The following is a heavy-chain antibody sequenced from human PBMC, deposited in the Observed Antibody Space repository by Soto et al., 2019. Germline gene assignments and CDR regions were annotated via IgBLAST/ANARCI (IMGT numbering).Heavy chain of an antibody. Sequence: QVQLQESGPGLVKPSETLSLTCTVSGGSISSYYWSWIRQPPGKGLEWIGYIYYSGSTNYNPSLKSRVTISVDTSKNQFSLKLSSVTAADTAVYYCARVWEWLVPPYYGMDVWGQGTTVTVSS. D-gene: IGHD6-19*01. V-gene: IGHV4-59*01. CDR1: GGSISSYY. CDR3: ARVWEWLVPPYYGMDV. CDR2: IYYSGST. J-gene: IGHJ6*02.